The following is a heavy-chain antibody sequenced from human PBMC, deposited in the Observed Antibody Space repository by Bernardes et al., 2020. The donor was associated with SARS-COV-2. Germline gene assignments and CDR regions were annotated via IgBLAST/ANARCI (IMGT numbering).Heavy chain of an antibody. Sequence: GGSLRLSCAASGFTFSDYYMTWVRQAPGRGLEWVANINQAGSEQHHVDSVKGRFTISRDNAKDSLSLEMNSLRAEDTAVYYCARVGMLRGHYYYGMDVWGHGTTVTVSS. D-gene: IGHD3-10*01. V-gene: IGHV3-7*01. CDR1: GFTFSDYY. J-gene: IGHJ6*02. CDR2: INQAGSEQ. CDR3: ARVGMLRGHYYYGMDV.